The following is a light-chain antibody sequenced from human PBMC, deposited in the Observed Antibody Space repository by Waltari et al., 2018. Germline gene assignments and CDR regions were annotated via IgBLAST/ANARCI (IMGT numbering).Light chain of an antibody. CDR1: STDVGGYDY. Sequence: QSALTQPASVSGSPGQSITISCTGTSTDVGGYDYVSWYQQHPGKAPRLMIFDVSKRPSGVSNRFSGSKSCNTASLSISGLQAEDEADYYCSSYTSSTTSYVFGTGTKVTVL. CDR2: DVS. CDR3: SSYTSSTTSYV. J-gene: IGLJ1*01. V-gene: IGLV2-14*01.